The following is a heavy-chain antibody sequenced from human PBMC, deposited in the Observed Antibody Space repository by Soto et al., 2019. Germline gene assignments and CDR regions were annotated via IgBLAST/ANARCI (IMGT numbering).Heavy chain of an antibody. D-gene: IGHD2-2*01. CDR2: ISGSGDST. Sequence: EGSLRLSCAASGFNFKNYGVNWVRQAPGKGLEWVAGISGSGDSTYYGDSVKGRFTISRDNSLHTVYLQMDGLRADDMAIYYCAKSPAAATLNWFDPWGQGSLVTVSS. V-gene: IGHV3-23*01. CDR1: GFNFKNYG. J-gene: IGHJ5*02. CDR3: AKSPAAATLNWFDP.